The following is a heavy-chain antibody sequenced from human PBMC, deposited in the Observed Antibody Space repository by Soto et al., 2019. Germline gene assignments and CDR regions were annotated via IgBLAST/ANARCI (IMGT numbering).Heavy chain of an antibody. J-gene: IGHJ4*02. V-gene: IGHV5-51*01. CDR1: GYSFTSYW. CDR2: IYPGDSDT. Sequence: PGESLKISCKGSGYSFTSYWIGWVRQMPGKGLEWMGIIYPGDSDTRYSPSFQGQVTISADKSISTAYLQWSSLKASDTAMYYCARKYYYGSGSYYNSPAFDYWGQGTQVTVSS. D-gene: IGHD3-10*01. CDR3: ARKYYYGSGSYYNSPAFDY.